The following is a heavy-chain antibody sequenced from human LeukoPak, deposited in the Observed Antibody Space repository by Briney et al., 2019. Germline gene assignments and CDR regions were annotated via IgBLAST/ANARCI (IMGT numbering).Heavy chain of an antibody. J-gene: IGHJ1*01. CDR3: VKTPLRLGELSPEYFQH. CDR1: GFTFSSYA. V-gene: IGHV3-64D*09. CDR2: ITCKGRNT. Sequence: GVTLRLSCSASGFTFSSYAMHWVRQAPGKGLEYVSAITCKGRNTYTADSVKGRFTISRDNSKNTLYLQMSSLRPEDTAVYYCVKTPLRLGELSPEYFQHWGQGTLVTV. D-gene: IGHD3-16*02.